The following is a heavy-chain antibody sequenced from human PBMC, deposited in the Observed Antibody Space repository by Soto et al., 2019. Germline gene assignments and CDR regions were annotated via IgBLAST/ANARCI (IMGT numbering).Heavy chain of an antibody. CDR1: GGTFSGHG. CDR2: IMPTFGSA. CDR3: ASERSAQYFDY. D-gene: IGHD1-26*01. J-gene: IGHJ4*02. Sequence: ASVKVSFKASGGTFSGHGIAWLRQVPGQGLEWMGGIMPTFGSATYAPKFQGRVTISADKSTSTAYVELSSLRSEDTAVYFCASERSAQYFDYWGQGTLVTVSS. V-gene: IGHV1-69*06.